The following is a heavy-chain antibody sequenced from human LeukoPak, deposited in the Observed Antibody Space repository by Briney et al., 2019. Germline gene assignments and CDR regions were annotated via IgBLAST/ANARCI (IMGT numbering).Heavy chain of an antibody. J-gene: IGHJ5*02. D-gene: IGHD5-18*01. CDR3: ARDPSGYSYGYFNP. CDR2: ISSGGTYV. CDR1: GFTFKTYS. Sequence: GGSLRLSCVVSGFTFKTYSMNWVRQAPGKGLEWVSSISSGGTYVDYADSVKGRFTISRDNAKNSLYLQMNSLRAEDTAVFYCARDPSGYSYGYFNPWGQGTLVTVSS. V-gene: IGHV3-21*01.